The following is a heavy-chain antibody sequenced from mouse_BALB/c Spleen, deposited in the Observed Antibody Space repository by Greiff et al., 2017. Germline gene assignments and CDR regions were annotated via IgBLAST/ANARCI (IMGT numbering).Heavy chain of an antibody. CDR2: IDPENGDT. D-gene: IGHD2-2*01. CDR3: NADLGGYVFDY. J-gene: IGHJ2*01. CDR1: GFNIKDYY. V-gene: IGHV14-4*02. Sequence: DVKLQESGAELVRSGASVKLSCTASGFNIKDYYMHWVKQRPEQGLEWIGWIDPENGDTEYAPKFQGKATMTADTSSNTAYLQLSSLTSEDTAVYYCNADLGGYVFDYWGQGTTLTVSS.